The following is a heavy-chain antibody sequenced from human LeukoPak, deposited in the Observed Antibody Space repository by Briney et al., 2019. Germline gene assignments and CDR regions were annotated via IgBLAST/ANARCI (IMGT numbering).Heavy chain of an antibody. J-gene: IGHJ6*03. CDR2: IYYSGST. D-gene: IGHD3-10*01. V-gene: IGHV4-59*01. CDR3: ASVIWFGEVYYYYYYMDV. CDR1: GGSISSYY. Sequence: PSETLSLTCTVSGGSISSYYWSWIRQPPGKGLEWIGHIYYSGSTNYNPSLKSRVTISVDTSKNQFSLKLSSVTAADTAVYYCASVIWFGEVYYYYYYMDVWGKGTTVTVSS.